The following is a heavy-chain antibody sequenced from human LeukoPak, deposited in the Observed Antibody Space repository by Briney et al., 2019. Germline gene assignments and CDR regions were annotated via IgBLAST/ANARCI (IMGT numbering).Heavy chain of an antibody. J-gene: IGHJ6*03. Sequence: SETLSLTCTVSGGSISSSSYYWGWVRQPRGKGLEWIGSIYYSGSTYYNPSLKSRVTISVDTSKNQFSLKLSSVTAADTAVYYGASSPPAPFTYYYYYYMDVWGKGTSVTVSS. CDR2: IYYSGST. CDR3: ASSPPAPFTYYYYYYMDV. CDR1: GGSISSSSYY. V-gene: IGHV4-39*07.